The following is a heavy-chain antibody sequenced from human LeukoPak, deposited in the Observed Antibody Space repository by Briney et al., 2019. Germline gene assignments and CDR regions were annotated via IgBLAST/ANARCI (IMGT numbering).Heavy chain of an antibody. Sequence: GASVKVSCKASGYTFTSYYMHWVRQAPGQGFEWMGIINPSGGSTSYAQKFQGRVTMTRDMSTSTVYMELSSLRSEDTAVYYCARSLVDSSGYYYGGLDYWGQGTLVTVSS. CDR3: ARSLVDSSGYYYGGLDY. D-gene: IGHD3-22*01. J-gene: IGHJ4*02. CDR1: GYTFTSYY. V-gene: IGHV1-46*01. CDR2: INPSGGST.